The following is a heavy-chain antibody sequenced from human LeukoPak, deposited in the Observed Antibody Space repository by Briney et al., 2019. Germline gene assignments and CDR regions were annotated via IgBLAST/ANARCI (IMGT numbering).Heavy chain of an antibody. CDR2: IKKDGSEK. Sequence: GGSLRLSCAASGFTFSSHWMSWVRQAPGKGLEWVANIKKDGSEKYYVDSVKGRFTISRDNAKNSLYLQMNSLRAEDTAVYYCARDGGMTTVTIFDYWGQGTLVTVSS. CDR3: ARDGGMTTVTIFDY. D-gene: IGHD4-17*01. CDR1: GFTFSSHW. J-gene: IGHJ4*02. V-gene: IGHV3-7*01.